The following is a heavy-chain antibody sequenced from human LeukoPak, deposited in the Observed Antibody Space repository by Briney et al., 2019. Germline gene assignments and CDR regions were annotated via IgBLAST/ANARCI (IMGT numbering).Heavy chain of an antibody. Sequence: GRSLRLSCAASGFTFSSYAMHWVRQAPGKGLEWVAVISYDGSNKYYADSVKGRFTISRDNSKNTLYLQMNSLRDEDTAVYYCARDSGMFGHWFDPWGQGTLVTVSS. CDR3: ARDSGMFGHWFDP. CDR1: GFTFSSYA. V-gene: IGHV3-30-3*01. CDR2: ISYDGSNK. J-gene: IGHJ5*02. D-gene: IGHD3-10*02.